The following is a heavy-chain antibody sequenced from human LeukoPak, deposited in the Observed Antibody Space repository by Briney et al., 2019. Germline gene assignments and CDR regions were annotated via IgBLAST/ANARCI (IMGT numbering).Heavy chain of an antibody. D-gene: IGHD6-19*01. V-gene: IGHV4-39*07. CDR3: ARGRAPPSIAVVAGVGYDY. J-gene: IGHJ4*02. CDR1: GGSISSSSYY. CDR2: IYYSGST. Sequence: SETLSLTCTVSGGSISSSSYYWGWIRQPPGKGLEWIGSIYYSGSTYYNPSLKSRVTISVDTSKNQFSLKLSSVTAADTAVYYCARGRAPPSIAVVAGVGYDYWGQGTLVTVSS.